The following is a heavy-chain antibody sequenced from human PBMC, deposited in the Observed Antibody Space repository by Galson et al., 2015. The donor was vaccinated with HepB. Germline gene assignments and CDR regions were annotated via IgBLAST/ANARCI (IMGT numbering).Heavy chain of an antibody. J-gene: IGHJ6*03. V-gene: IGHV4-61*02. D-gene: IGHD3-10*01. Sequence: LSLTCTVSGGSISSGGYYWSWIRQPAGKGLEWIGRIYSSRSTNYNPSLQSRVTMSVDTSKSQFSLKLSSVTAADTAVYYCARSRGWNYYYYYMDVWGKGTTVTVSS. CDR1: GGSISSGGYY. CDR3: ARSRGWNYYYYYMDV. CDR2: IYSSRST.